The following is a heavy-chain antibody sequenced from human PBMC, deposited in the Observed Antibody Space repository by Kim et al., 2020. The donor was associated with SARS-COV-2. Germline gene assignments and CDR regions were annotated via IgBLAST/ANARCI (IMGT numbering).Heavy chain of an antibody. J-gene: IGHJ4*02. V-gene: IGHV5-51*01. CDR2: LLPSGPDT. D-gene: IGHD5-12*01. CDR1: GYTFINSW. CDR3: ARRKGYIGWITDY. Sequence: GESLKISCKASGYTFINSWNAWVRQTPEKGLEWMGLLLPSGPDTSYSPSFQGQVTIPADTSLNPAYLQWSSLKAPDTAIYYCARRKGYIGWITDYWGQGTRVTVSS.